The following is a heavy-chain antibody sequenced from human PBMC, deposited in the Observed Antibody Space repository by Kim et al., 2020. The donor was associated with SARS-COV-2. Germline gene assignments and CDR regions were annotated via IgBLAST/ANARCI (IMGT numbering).Heavy chain of an antibody. CDR1: GFTFSSYW. D-gene: IGHD6-13*01. Sequence: GGSLRLSCAASGFTFSSYWMSWVRQAPGKGLEWVANIKQDGSEKYYVDSVKGRFTISRDNAKNSLYLQMNSLRAEDTAVYYCARDHLLYSSSWYAYWGQGTLVTVSS. V-gene: IGHV3-7*01. CDR3: ARDHLLYSSSWYAY. J-gene: IGHJ4*02. CDR2: IKQDGSEK.